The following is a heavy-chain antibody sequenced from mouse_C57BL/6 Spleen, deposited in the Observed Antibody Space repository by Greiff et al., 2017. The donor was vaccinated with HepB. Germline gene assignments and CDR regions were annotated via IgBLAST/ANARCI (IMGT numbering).Heavy chain of an antibody. CDR3: ARVSLAYYGSSNYAMDY. V-gene: IGHV7-3*01. D-gene: IGHD1-1*01. Sequence: DVKLVESGGGLVQPGGSLSLSCAASGFTFTDYYMSWVRQPPGKALEWLGFIRNKANGYTTEYSASVKGRFTISRDNSQSILYLQMNALRAEDSATYYCARVSLAYYGSSNYAMDYWGQGTSVTVSS. J-gene: IGHJ4*01. CDR2: IRNKANGYTT. CDR1: GFTFTDYY.